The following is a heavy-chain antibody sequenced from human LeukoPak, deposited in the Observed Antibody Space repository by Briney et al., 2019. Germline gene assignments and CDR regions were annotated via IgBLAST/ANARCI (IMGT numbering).Heavy chain of an antibody. D-gene: IGHD2-8*02. J-gene: IGHJ4*02. CDR2: INPNSGGT. CDR3: ARLNISPYWFDY. CDR1: GYTFTGYY. Sequence: ASVKVSCKASGYTFTGYYMHWVRQAPGQGLEWMGWINPNSGGTNYAQKFQGRVTMTRDTSISTAHMELSRLRSDDTAVYYCARLNISPYWFDYWGQGTLVTVSS. V-gene: IGHV1-2*02.